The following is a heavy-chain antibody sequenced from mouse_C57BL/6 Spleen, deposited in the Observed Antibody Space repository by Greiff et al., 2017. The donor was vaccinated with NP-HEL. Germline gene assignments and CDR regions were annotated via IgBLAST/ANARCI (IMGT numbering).Heavy chain of an antibody. D-gene: IGHD1-1*01. CDR2: INPSNGGT. V-gene: IGHV1-53*01. J-gene: IGHJ4*01. Sequence: VQLQQPGTELVKPGASVKLSCKASGYTFTSYWMHWVKQRPGQGLEWIGNINPSNGGTNYNEKFKSKATLTVDKSSSTAYMQLSSLTSEDSAVYYCAKDGCSYGGYYAMDYWGQGTSVTVSS. CDR3: AKDGCSYGGYYAMDY. CDR1: GYTFTSYW.